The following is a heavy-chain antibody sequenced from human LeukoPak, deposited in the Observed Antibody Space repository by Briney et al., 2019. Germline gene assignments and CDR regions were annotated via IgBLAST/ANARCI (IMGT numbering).Heavy chain of an antibody. CDR3: ARVASKGGMDV. CDR2: VHYTWNT. Sequence: PSETLSLTCSVSGGSIGSYHWSWIRQPPGKGREWIGHVHYTWNTKYNPSLTGRVSISLDRSKNQFSLSLSSPTAADTAVYYCARVASKGGMDVWGQGTTVIVSS. V-gene: IGHV4-59*01. J-gene: IGHJ6*02. CDR1: GGSIGSYH.